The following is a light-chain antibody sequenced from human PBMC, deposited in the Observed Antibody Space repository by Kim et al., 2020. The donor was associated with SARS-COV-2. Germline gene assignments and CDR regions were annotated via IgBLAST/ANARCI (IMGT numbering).Light chain of an antibody. V-gene: IGKV3-11*01. CDR3: QQRSSWLFT. Sequence: LAPGESATLSCRASQSISSYLAWYQQKPGQAPRLLIADASNRATGIPARFSGSGSGTDFTLTISSLGPEDFAVYYCQQRSSWLFTFGPGTRVDIK. CDR1: QSISSY. J-gene: IGKJ3*01. CDR2: DAS.